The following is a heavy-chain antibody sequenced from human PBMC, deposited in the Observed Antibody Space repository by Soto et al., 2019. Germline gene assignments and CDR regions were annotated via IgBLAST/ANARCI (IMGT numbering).Heavy chain of an antibody. CDR2: MSGDGRT. V-gene: IGHV3-23*01. J-gene: IGHJ4*02. D-gene: IGHD3-22*01. Sequence: GGSLRLSCVGSGFTFSDSVIAWVRQAPGKGLEWLSVMSGDGRTRYALSVTGRFTISRDNSKNTLYLQMRSLRAEDAAAYYCVKWHTSNFDSLPFTGFDFSGQGTQVTVSS. CDR1: GFTFSDSV. CDR3: VKWHTSNFDSLPFTGFDF.